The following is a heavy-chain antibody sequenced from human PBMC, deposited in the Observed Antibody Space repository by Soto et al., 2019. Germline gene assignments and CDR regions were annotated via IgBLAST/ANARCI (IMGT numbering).Heavy chain of an antibody. V-gene: IGHV1-2*02. D-gene: IGHD5-12*01. Sequence: QLQLVQSGAEVTKPGASVKVSCKISGPTFIAYYIHWVRQAPGQGLEWMGWIDPKSGGTTSEQKFLGRVTMTRDTSINTAYMELNRLTSDDTAVYYCARVSVDVPEWGQGTLTSVSS. CDR1: GPTFIAYY. J-gene: IGHJ4*02. CDR3: ARVSVDVPE. CDR2: IDPKSGGT.